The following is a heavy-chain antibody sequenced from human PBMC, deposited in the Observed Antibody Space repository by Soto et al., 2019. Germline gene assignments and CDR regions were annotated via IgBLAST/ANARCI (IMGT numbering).Heavy chain of an antibody. Sequence: PGESLKISCKGSGYSVTSYWISWVRQMPGKGLEWMGRIDPSDSYTNYSPSFQGHVTISADKSISTAYLQWSSLKASDTAMYYCARHCSGGSCYVLADYYYYGMDVWGQGTTVTVSS. CDR1: GYSVTSYW. CDR3: ARHCSGGSCYVLADYYYYGMDV. V-gene: IGHV5-10-1*01. J-gene: IGHJ6*02. CDR2: IDPSDSYT. D-gene: IGHD2-15*01.